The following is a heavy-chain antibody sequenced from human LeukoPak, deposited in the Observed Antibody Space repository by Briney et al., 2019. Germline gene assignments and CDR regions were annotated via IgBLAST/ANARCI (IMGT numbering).Heavy chain of an antibody. J-gene: IGHJ5*02. CDR1: RGTFSSYA. CDR3: ARSTANYYDSSGYYYWFDP. D-gene: IGHD3-22*01. Sequence: SVKVSCKASRGTFSSYAISWVRQAPGQGLEWMGRIIPILGTANYAQKFQGRVTITTDQSTSTAYMELSSLRSEDTAVYYCARSTANYYDSSGYYYWFDPWGQGTLVTVSS. CDR2: IIPILGTA. V-gene: IGHV1-69*05.